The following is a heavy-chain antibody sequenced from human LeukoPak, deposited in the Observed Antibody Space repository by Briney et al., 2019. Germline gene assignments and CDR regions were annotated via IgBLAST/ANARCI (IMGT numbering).Heavy chain of an antibody. CDR2: ISGSGGST. V-gene: IGHV3-23*01. Sequence: PGGSLRLSCAASGFTFSSYAMSWVRQAPGKGLEWVSAISGSGGSTYYADSVKGRFTISRDNSKNTLYLQMNSLRAEDTAVYYCAKVKTYYYDSSGYYLVWFDPWGQGTLVTVSS. CDR1: GFTFSSYA. CDR3: AKVKTYYYDSSGYYLVWFDP. D-gene: IGHD3-22*01. J-gene: IGHJ5*02.